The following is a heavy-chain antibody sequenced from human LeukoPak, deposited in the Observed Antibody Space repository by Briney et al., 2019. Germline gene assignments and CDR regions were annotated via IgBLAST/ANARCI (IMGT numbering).Heavy chain of an antibody. CDR3: AKGTTSLGHYYYYGMDV. V-gene: IGHV3-23*01. D-gene: IGHD2/OR15-2a*01. Sequence: GGSLRLSCAASGFTFSSYAMSWVRQAPGKGLEWVSAISGSGGSTYYADSVKGRFTISRDNSKNTLYLQMNSLRAEDTAVYYCAKGTTSLGHYYYYGMDVWGQGTTVTVSS. CDR2: ISGSGGST. CDR1: GFTFSSYA. J-gene: IGHJ6*02.